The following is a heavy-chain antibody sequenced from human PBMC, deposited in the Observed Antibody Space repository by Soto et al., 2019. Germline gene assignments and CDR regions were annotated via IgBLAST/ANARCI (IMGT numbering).Heavy chain of an antibody. CDR2: ISGSGDTK. J-gene: IGHJ4*02. Sequence: GGSLRLSCASSGFTFSSCSMNWVRQAPGKGLEWVSFISGSGDTKYYADSVKGRFTISRDNAKNSLYLQMSSLRDEDTAAYYCAKYCSSDVCFDYWGQGTLVTVSS. D-gene: IGHD2-8*01. CDR3: AKYCSSDVCFDY. CDR1: GFTFSSCS. V-gene: IGHV3-48*02.